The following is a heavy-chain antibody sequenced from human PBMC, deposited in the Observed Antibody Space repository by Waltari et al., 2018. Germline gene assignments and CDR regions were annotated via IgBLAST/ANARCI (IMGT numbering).Heavy chain of an antibody. CDR2: ISYDGTNQ. V-gene: IGHV3-30*18. Sequence: QEQLVESGGVVVQPGRSLRLSCAASSFPFSIFGMHWVRQAPGKGLEWVAVISYDGTNQDYAESVKGRFTISRDNSKNTLYLQMNSLRAEDTAVYYCAKDSSGWHFYGMDVWGQGTTVTVS. J-gene: IGHJ6*02. CDR3: AKDSSGWHFYGMDV. D-gene: IGHD6-19*01. CDR1: SFPFSIFG.